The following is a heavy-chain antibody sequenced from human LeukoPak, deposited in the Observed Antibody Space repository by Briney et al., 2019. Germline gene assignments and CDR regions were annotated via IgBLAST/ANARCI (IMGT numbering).Heavy chain of an antibody. J-gene: IGHJ4*02. V-gene: IGHV4-31*03. CDR3: ARSSSTLPTDYFDY. Sequence: SQTLSLTCTVSGGSISSGGHYWSGFRQHPGKGLGWIGYIYYSGSAYYNPSLKSRFTISVDTSKNQFSLKLSSVTAADTAVYYCARSSSTLPTDYFDYWGQGSLVTVSS. CDR1: GGSISSGGHY. D-gene: IGHD4-17*01. CDR2: IYYSGSA.